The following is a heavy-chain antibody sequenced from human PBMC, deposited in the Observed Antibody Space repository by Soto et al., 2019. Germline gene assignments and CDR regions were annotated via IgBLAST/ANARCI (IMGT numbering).Heavy chain of an antibody. J-gene: IGHJ3*02. CDR2: MNPNSGNT. Sequence: ASVKVSCKASGYTFTSYDINWVRQATGQGLEWMGWMNPNSGNTGYAQKFQGRVTMTRNTSISTAYMELSSLRSEDTAVYYCARGLKGQDILVVVADDDAFDIWGQGTMVTVSS. D-gene: IGHD2-15*01. CDR3: ARGLKGQDILVVVADDDAFDI. V-gene: IGHV1-8*01. CDR1: GYTFTSYD.